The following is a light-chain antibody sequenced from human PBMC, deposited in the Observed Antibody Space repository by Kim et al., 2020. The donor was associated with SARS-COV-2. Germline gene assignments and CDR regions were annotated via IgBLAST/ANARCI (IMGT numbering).Light chain of an antibody. CDR2: EAS. J-gene: IGKJ1*01. V-gene: IGKV1-5*03. CDR3: QQYNTYPWT. Sequence: ASVGDRVIITCRASRSIRTYLTWYQQKPGKAPKLLICEASSLEGGVPSRFSGSGSGTEFTLTISSLQPDDFATYYCQQYNTYPWTFGLGTKVDIK. CDR1: RSIRTY.